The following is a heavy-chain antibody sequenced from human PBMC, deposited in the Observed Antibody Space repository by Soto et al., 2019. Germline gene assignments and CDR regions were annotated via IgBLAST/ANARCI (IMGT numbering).Heavy chain of an antibody. J-gene: IGHJ6*02. CDR2: ISYDGSNK. D-gene: IGHD6-19*01. Sequence: QVQLVESGGGVVQPGRSLRLSCAASGFTFSSYGMHWVRQAPGEGLEWVAVISYDGSNKYYADSVKGRFTISRDNSKNTLYLQMNSLRAEDTAVYYCANGHSSGWSPYYYYYGMDVWGQGTTVTVSS. CDR1: GFTFSSYG. CDR3: ANGHSSGWSPYYYYYGMDV. V-gene: IGHV3-30*18.